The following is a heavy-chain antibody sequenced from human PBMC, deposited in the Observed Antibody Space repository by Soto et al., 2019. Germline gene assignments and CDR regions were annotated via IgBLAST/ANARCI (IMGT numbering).Heavy chain of an antibody. CDR1: GFSLGTRGVG. V-gene: IGHV2-5*02. J-gene: IGHJ4*02. CDR3: GHGFYTFTGYFDY. Sequence: QITLKESGPTLVKPTQTLTLTCSFSGFSLGTRGVGVGWIRQPPGKALEWLALIYWDDDKRYRPSLKTRLTITKETSKSQVVLTVTSMDPVDTATYYCGHGFYTFTGYFDYWGQGILVTVSS. CDR2: IYWDDDK. D-gene: IGHD3-16*01.